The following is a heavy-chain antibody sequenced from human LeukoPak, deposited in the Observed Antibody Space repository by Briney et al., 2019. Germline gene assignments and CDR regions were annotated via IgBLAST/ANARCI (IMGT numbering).Heavy chain of an antibody. CDR3: VTKSSGYWETASPFDY. Sequence: GESLRLSCAASGFTFSSYAMSWVRQAPGKGLEWVSAISGSGGSTYYADSVKGRFTISRDNSKNTLYLQMNSLRAEDTAVYYCVTKSSGYWETASPFDYWGQGTLVTVSS. CDR1: GFTFSSYA. D-gene: IGHD3-22*01. V-gene: IGHV3-23*01. J-gene: IGHJ4*02. CDR2: ISGSGGST.